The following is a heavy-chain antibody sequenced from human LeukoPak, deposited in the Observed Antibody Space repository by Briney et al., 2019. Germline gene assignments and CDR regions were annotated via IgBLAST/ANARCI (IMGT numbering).Heavy chain of an antibody. CDR3: ASYDFWSGYLDY. J-gene: IGHJ4*02. CDR2: IYYSAST. Sequence: TSETLSLTCTVSGGSISSYYWSWIRQPPGKGLEWIGYIYYSASTNYSPSLKSRVTISVDTSKNQFSLKLSSVTAADTAVYYCASYDFWSGYLDYWGQGTLVTVSS. V-gene: IGHV4-59*08. D-gene: IGHD3-3*01. CDR1: GGSISSYY.